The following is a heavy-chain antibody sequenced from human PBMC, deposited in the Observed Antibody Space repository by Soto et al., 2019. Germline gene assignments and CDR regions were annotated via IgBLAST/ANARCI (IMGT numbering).Heavy chain of an antibody. CDR3: ARGGHIAVVTASFDY. CDR2: INAGNGNT. J-gene: IGHJ4*02. Sequence: ASVKVSCKASGYTFTSYAMHWVRQAPGQRLEWMGWINAGNGNTKYSQKFLGRATVTRDTSASTAFMELSSLRSEDTAVYYCARGGHIAVVTASFDYWGQGTLVTVSS. D-gene: IGHD2-21*02. V-gene: IGHV1-3*01. CDR1: GYTFTSYA.